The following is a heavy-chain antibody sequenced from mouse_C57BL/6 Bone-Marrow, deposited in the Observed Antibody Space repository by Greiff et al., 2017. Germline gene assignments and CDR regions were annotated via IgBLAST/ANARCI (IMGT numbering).Heavy chain of an antibody. J-gene: IGHJ2*01. CDR3: ARSGWLLPEDY. Sequence: VQLVESGPELVKPGASVKISCKASGYAFSSSWMNWVKQRPGKGLEWIGRIYPGDGDTNYNGKFKGKATLTADKSSSTAYMQLSSLTSEDSAVYFCARSGWLLPEDYWGQGTTLTVSS. CDR2: IYPGDGDT. V-gene: IGHV1-82*01. D-gene: IGHD2-3*01. CDR1: GYAFSSSW.